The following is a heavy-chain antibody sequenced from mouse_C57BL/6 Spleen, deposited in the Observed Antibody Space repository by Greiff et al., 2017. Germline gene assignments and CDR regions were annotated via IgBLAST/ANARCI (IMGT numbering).Heavy chain of an antibody. Sequence: EVQLQQSGAELVKPGASVKLSCTASGFNIKDYYMPWVKQRTEQGLEWIGRIDPEDGETKYAPKFQGKATITADTSSNTAYLQLSSLTSEDTAVYYCARDYYGPYFDYWGQGTTLTVSS. J-gene: IGHJ2*01. CDR2: IDPEDGET. D-gene: IGHD2-1*01. CDR3: ARDYYGPYFDY. V-gene: IGHV14-2*01. CDR1: GFNIKDYY.